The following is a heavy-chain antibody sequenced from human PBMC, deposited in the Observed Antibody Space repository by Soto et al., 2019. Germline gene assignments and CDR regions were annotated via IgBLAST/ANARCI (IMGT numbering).Heavy chain of an antibody. Sequence: SETLSLTCTVSGGSISRSSYSWGWIRQPPGKGLEWIGSIYYSGSTYYNPSLKSRVTISVDTSKNQFSLKLSSVTAADTAVYYCARHDYGGFGLWGQGTLVTVS. CDR2: IYYSGST. CDR1: GGSISRSSYS. V-gene: IGHV4-39*01. J-gene: IGHJ4*02. D-gene: IGHD4-17*01. CDR3: ARHDYGGFGL.